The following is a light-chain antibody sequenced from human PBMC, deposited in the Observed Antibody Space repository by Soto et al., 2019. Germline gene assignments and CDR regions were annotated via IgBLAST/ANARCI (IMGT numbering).Light chain of an antibody. V-gene: IGKV3-15*01. Sequence: EIVMTQSPATLSVSPGERAILSCRASKSVSNNLAWYQQKPGQAPRLLIYGASTRATGIPARFSGSGSGTEFTLSVSSLQSEDFGIYYCQQYNNWPPLTFGGGTKVEI. CDR3: QQYNNWPPLT. CDR2: GAS. J-gene: IGKJ4*01. CDR1: KSVSNN.